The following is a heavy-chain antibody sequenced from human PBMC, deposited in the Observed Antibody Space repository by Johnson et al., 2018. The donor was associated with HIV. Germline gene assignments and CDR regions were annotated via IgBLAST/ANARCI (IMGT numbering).Heavy chain of an antibody. Sequence: QVQLVESGGGVVQPGRSLRLSCAASGFTFSSYAMHWVRLAPGKGLEWVAVILYDGSDKYYADSVQGRFTISRDNSKNTLYLQMNSLRAEDTAVDYCAKDLVAYGDYENAFDIWGQGTMVTVSS. CDR3: AKDLVAYGDYENAFDI. J-gene: IGHJ3*02. CDR2: ILYDGSDK. D-gene: IGHD4-17*01. V-gene: IGHV3-30*04. CDR1: GFTFSSYA.